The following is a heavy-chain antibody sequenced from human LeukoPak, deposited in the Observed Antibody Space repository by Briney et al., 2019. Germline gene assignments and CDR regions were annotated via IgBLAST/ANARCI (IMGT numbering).Heavy chain of an antibody. CDR3: ATEVGYCSSTSCYEFVY. CDR1: GYSMTTGYY. Sequence: SETLSLTCTVSGYSMTTGYYWGWIRQPPGQPPGKGLEWIGSIYHSGSTYYNPSLKSRVTISVDTSKNQFSLKLSSVTAADTAVYYCATEVGYCSSTSCYEFVYWGQGTLVTVSS. J-gene: IGHJ4*02. CDR2: IYHSGST. V-gene: IGHV4-38-2*02. D-gene: IGHD2-2*01.